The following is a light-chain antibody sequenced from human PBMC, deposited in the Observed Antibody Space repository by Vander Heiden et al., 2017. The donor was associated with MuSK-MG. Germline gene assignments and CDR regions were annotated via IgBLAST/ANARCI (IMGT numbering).Light chain of an antibody. CDR2: YNN. CDR1: SSKIGSNY. J-gene: IGLJ3*02. Sequence: QSVLSQAPSASGTPGQRVTISCSGISSKIGSNYVYWYQQRPGTAPKLLIFYNNQRPSGVPDRFSGSKSGTSASLAISGLRSEEEGVYYCASGDDTLRGPVFGGGTKLTVL. V-gene: IGLV1-47*02. CDR3: ASGDDTLRGPV.